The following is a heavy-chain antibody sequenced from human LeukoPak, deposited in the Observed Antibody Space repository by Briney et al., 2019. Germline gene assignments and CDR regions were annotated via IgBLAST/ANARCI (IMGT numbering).Heavy chain of an antibody. CDR3: ARVSAHYGGSFPSFDY. D-gene: IGHD4-23*01. CDR2: MNPNSGNT. V-gene: IGHV1-8*01. Sequence: ASVKVSCKASGYTFTSYDINWVRQATGQGLEWMGWMNPNSGNTGYAQKFQGRVTMTRNTSISTAYMELSSLTSEDTAVYYCARVSAHYGGSFPSFDYWGQGTLVTVSS. CDR1: GYTFTSYD. J-gene: IGHJ4*02.